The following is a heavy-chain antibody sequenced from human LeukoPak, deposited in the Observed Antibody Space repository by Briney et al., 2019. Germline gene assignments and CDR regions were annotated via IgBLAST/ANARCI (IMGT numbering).Heavy chain of an antibody. CDR3: ARHREYGDYAVPMDY. V-gene: IGHV4-38-2*01. Sequence: PSETLSLTCAVSGYSISSGYYWGWIRQPPGKGLEWIGSIYHSGSTYYNPSLKSRVTISVDTSKNQFSLKLSSVTAADTAVYYCARHREYGDYAVPMDYRGQGTLVTVSS. D-gene: IGHD4-17*01. CDR2: IYHSGST. CDR1: GYSISSGYY. J-gene: IGHJ4*02.